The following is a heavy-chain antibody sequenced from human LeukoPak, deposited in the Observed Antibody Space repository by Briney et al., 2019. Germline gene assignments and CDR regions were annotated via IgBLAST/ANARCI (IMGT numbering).Heavy chain of an antibody. CDR1: GFTFSSYT. Sequence: PGGSLRLSCAASGFTFSSYTMNWVRQPPGKGLEWVSYIRSSTGSIYYADSVKGRFTISGDSAKNSLYLQMSSLRAEDTAVYYCATTTVAPGGFDIWGQGTMVTVSS. CDR3: ATTTVAPGGFDI. CDR2: IRSSTGSI. J-gene: IGHJ3*02. D-gene: IGHD4-17*01. V-gene: IGHV3-48*01.